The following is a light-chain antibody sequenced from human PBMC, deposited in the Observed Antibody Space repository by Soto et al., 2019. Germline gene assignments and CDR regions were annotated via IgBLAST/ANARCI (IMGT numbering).Light chain of an antibody. V-gene: IGLV1-47*01. Sequence: QPLLTQPPSASGTPGQRVTISCSGSSSNIGSNYVYWYQQLPGTAPKLLIYRNNQRPSGVPDRFSGSKSGTSASLAISGLRSEDEADYYCAAWDDSLSAWVFGGGTKLTVL. CDR1: SSNIGSNY. CDR2: RNN. J-gene: IGLJ3*02. CDR3: AAWDDSLSAWV.